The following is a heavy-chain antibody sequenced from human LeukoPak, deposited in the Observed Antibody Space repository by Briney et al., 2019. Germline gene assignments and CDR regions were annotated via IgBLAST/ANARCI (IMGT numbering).Heavy chain of an antibody. CDR3: AMHSPNRSSTSCYFSYYYYYYGMDV. V-gene: IGHV4-59*08. CDR2: IYYSGGT. CDR1: GGSISSYY. J-gene: IGHJ6*02. D-gene: IGHD2-2*01. Sequence: SETLSLTCTVSGGSISSYYWSWIRQPPGKGLEWIGYIYYSGGTNYNPSLKSRVTISVDTSKNQFSLNLSSVTAADTAVYYCAMHSPNRSSTSCYFSYYYYYYGMDVWGQGTTVTVSS.